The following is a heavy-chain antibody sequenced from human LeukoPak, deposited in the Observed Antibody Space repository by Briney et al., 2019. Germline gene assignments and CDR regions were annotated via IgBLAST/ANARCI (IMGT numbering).Heavy chain of an antibody. J-gene: IGHJ6*02. V-gene: IGHV4-34*01. CDR2: INHSGST. CDR3: ASLDLGYCSGGSCSGMDV. CDR1: GGSFSGYY. Sequence: PSETLSLTCAVYGGSFSGYYWSWIRQPPGKGLEWMGEINHSGSTNYNPSLKSRVTISLDTSKNQFSLKLSSVTAADTAVYYCASLDLGYCSGGSCSGMDVWGQGTTVTVSS. D-gene: IGHD2-15*01.